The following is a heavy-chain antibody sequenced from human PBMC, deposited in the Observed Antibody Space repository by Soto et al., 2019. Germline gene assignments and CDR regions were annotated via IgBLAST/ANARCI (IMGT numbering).Heavy chain of an antibody. CDR3: ARVGPWVPYYYDSSPYTFENWFDP. J-gene: IGHJ5*02. V-gene: IGHV4-39*02. Sequence: SETLSLTCSVSGYSVTSSDYYWAWIRQPPGKGLEWIGSIYHGGSTYYNPSLNSRVTLSIDMTNNHVSLILNSVTAADTAVYYCARVGPWVPYYYDSSPYTFENWFDPWGQGTLVTV. CDR1: GYSVTSSDYY. CDR2: IYHGGST. D-gene: IGHD3-22*01.